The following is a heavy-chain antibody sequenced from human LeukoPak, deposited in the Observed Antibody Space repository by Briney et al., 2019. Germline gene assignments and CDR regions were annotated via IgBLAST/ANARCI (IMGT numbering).Heavy chain of an antibody. J-gene: IGHJ4*02. V-gene: IGHV3-23*01. CDR2: ISGSGGST. CDR1: GFTFSSYA. CDR3: AETPLLELGYFDY. Sequence: GGSLRLSCAASGFTFSSYAMSWVRQAPGKGLEWVSAISGSGGSTYYADSVKGRFTISRDNSKNTLYLQMNSLRAEDTAVYYCAETPLLELGYFDYWGQGTLVTVSS. D-gene: IGHD1-26*01.